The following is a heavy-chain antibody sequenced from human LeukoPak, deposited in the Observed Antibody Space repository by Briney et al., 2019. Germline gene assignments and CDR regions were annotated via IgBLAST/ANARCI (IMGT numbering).Heavy chain of an antibody. D-gene: IGHD4-17*01. CDR3: ARILMVTTPNHAFDI. J-gene: IGHJ3*02. CDR1: GFTFSSYW. Sequence: GGPLRLSCAASGFTFSSYWMHWVRQAPGKGLVWVSRINTDGIITTYADSVKGRFTISRDNAKNTLYLQINSLRADDTAVYYCARILMVTTPNHAFDIWGQGTMVTVSS. CDR2: INTDGIIT. V-gene: IGHV3-74*01.